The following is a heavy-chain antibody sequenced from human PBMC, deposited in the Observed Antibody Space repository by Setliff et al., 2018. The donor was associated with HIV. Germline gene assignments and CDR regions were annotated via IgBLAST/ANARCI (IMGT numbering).Heavy chain of an antibody. CDR1: GYTFTSYY. Sequence: ASVKVSCKASGYTFTSYYIHWVRQAPGQGLEWMGRINPSGGSTNYAQKLQGRVTMTTDTSTSTAYMELRSLRSDDTAVYYCARDVDYTDAFDIWGQGTMVTISS. CDR2: INPSGGST. J-gene: IGHJ3*02. CDR3: ARDVDYTDAFDI. V-gene: IGHV1-46*01. D-gene: IGHD4-4*01.